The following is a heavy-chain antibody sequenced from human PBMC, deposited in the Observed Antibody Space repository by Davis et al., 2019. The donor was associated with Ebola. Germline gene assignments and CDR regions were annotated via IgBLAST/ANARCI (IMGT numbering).Heavy chain of an antibody. CDR3: ARFPPPLYDSSGYYHFDY. J-gene: IGHJ4*02. CDR2: IIPIFGTA. CDR1: GGTFISYA. V-gene: IGHV1-69*13. Sequence: SVKVSCKASGGTFISYAISWVRQAPGQGLEWMGGIIPIFGTANYAQKFQGRVTITADESTSTAYMELSSLRSEDTAVYYCARFPPPLYDSSGYYHFDYWGQGTLVTVSS. D-gene: IGHD3-22*01.